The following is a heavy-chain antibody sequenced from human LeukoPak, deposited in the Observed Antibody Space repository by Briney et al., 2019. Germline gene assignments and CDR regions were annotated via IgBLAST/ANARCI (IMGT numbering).Heavy chain of an antibody. CDR3: ARNYYDSSGYYYGLPFDY. D-gene: IGHD3-22*01. V-gene: IGHV4-39*01. CDR1: GGSISSSSYY. J-gene: IGHJ4*02. Sequence: SETLSLTCXVSGGSISSSSYYWGWIRQPPGKGLEWIGSIYYSGSTYYNPSLKSRVTISVDTSKNQFSLKLSSVTAADTAVYYCARNYYDSSGYYYGLPFDYWGQGTLVTVSS. CDR2: IYYSGST.